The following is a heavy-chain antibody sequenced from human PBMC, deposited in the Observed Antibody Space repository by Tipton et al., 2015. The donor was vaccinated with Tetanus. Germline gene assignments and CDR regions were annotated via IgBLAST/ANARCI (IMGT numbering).Heavy chain of an antibody. J-gene: IGHJ6*03. V-gene: IGHV3-7*01. CDR1: GFIFSNYW. D-gene: IGHD3/OR15-3a*01. CDR3: ARDRGEDWTNFYYMDV. CDR2: INRNGRGK. Sequence: SLRLSCSASGFIFSNYWMSWVRQAPGEGLEWVANINRNGRGKYYVDSVKGRFTISRDEAKKSVYLEMSSLTVGDTAVYYCARDRGEDWTNFYYMDVWGKGATVIVSS.